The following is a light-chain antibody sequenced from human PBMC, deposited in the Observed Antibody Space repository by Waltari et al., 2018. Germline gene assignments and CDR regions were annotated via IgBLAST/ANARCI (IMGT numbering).Light chain of an antibody. CDR2: GVS. J-gene: IGLJ1*01. V-gene: IGLV2-14*01. Sequence: QSALPQPASVSGSPGQPITIPCTGPSSDVGNLNYVSWYQQHPGKVPKLIIYGVSNRPSGVSNRFSGSKSGNTASLTISGLQAEDEADYYCSSYTGGSTFYVFGTGTKVAVL. CDR3: SSYTGGSTFYV. CDR1: SSDVGNLNY.